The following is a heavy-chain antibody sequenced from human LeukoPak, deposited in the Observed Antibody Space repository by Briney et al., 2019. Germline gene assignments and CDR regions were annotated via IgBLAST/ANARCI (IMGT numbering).Heavy chain of an antibody. CDR2: LNHSGST. Sequence: SETLSLTCAVYGGSFSGYYWSWIRQPPGKGLEWIGELNHSGSTNYNPSLKSRVTISVDTSKNQFSLKLSSVTAADTAVYYCARDGRRYYYDSSGYPGMPYYFDYWGQGTLVTVSS. V-gene: IGHV4-34*01. CDR3: ARDGRRYYYDSSGYPGMPYYFDY. D-gene: IGHD3-22*01. J-gene: IGHJ4*02. CDR1: GGSFSGYY.